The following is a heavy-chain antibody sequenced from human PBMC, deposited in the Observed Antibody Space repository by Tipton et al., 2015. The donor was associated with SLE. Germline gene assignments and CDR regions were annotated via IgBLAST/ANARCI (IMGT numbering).Heavy chain of an antibody. CDR2: ISSSGSTI. CDR1: GFTFSDYY. D-gene: IGHD2-21*01. Sequence: SLRLSCAASGFTFSDYYMSWIRQAPGKGLEWVSYISSSGSTIYYADSVKGRFTISRDNAKNSLYLQMNSLRAEDTAVYYCASYCGGDCYSYAFDIWGQGTMVTVSS. V-gene: IGHV3-11*04. J-gene: IGHJ3*02. CDR3: ASYCGGDCYSYAFDI.